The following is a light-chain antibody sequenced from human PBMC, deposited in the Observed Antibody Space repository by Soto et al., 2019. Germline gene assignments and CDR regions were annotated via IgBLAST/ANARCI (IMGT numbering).Light chain of an antibody. CDR1: QSVSSF. CDR2: DAV. Sequence: EIELTQSPATLSLSPGERATLSCRASQSVSSFLVWYQQKPGQAPRLLIYDAVNRVTGIPARFSGSGSGTDFTLTISSLEPEDFAVYYYQHRSNWPRLTFGGGTKVDIK. V-gene: IGKV3-11*01. J-gene: IGKJ4*01. CDR3: QHRSNWPRLT.